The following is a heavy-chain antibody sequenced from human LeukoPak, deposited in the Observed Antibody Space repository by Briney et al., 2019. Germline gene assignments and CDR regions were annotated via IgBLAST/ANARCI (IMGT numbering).Heavy chain of an antibody. V-gene: IGHV1-8*01. J-gene: IGHJ4*02. Sequence: ASVKVSCKASGYTFTTYDINWVRQATGQGLEWMGWTNPKSGYTGYEQKFQGRVTMSRDTSTSTAYMELSSLRSEDTAVYYCARVAGSIDYWGQGTLVTVSS. CDR3: ARVAGSIDY. CDR2: TNPKSGYT. D-gene: IGHD1-26*01. CDR1: GYTFTTYD.